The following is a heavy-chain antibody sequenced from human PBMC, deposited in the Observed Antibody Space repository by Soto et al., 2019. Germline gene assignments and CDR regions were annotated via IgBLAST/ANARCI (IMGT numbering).Heavy chain of an antibody. CDR2: INHSGST. V-gene: IGHV4-34*01. J-gene: IGHJ3*02. CDR1: GGSFSGYY. CDR3: ARGVNVWGSYRSDAFDI. Sequence: SETLSLTCAVYGGSFSGYYWSWIRQPPGKGLEWIGEINHSGSTNYNPSLKSRVTISVDTSKNQFSLKLSSVTAADTAVYYCARGVNVWGSYRSDAFDIWGQGTMVTVSS. D-gene: IGHD3-16*02.